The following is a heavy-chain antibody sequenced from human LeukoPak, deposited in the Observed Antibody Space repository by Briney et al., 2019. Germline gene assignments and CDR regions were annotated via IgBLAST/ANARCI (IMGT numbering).Heavy chain of an antibody. D-gene: IGHD1-26*01. J-gene: IGHJ3*02. CDR3: ARIEGGSYPGHDAFDI. Sequence: SETLSLTCTVSGYSISSGYYWGWIRQPPGKGLEWIGSIYHSGSTYYNPSLKSRVTISVDTSKNQFSLKLSSVTAADTAVYYCARIEGGSYPGHDAFDIWGQGTMVTVSS. CDR2: IYHSGST. V-gene: IGHV4-38-2*02. CDR1: GYSISSGYY.